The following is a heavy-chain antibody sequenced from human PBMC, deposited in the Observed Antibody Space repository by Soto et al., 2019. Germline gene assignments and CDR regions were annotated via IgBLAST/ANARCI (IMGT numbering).Heavy chain of an antibody. V-gene: IGHV1-69*05. CDR2: IIPIFGTA. CDR1: GGTFTSYA. J-gene: IGHJ4*02. D-gene: IGHD6-19*01. Sequence: GASVKVSCKASGGTFTSYASSWVRQAPGQGLEWMGGIIPIFGTANYAQKFQGRVTITTDTSTSTAYMELRSLRSDDTAVYYCARDYSSGWYYVLGYWGQGTLVTVSS. CDR3: ARDYSSGWYYVLGY.